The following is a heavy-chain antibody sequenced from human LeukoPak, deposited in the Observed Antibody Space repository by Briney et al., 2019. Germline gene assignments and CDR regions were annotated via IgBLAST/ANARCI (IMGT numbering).Heavy chain of an antibody. CDR3: TAGTGYSDHDY. J-gene: IGHJ4*02. CDR2: IKSKTNDETT. CDR1: GFTFNNAW. Sequence: PGGSLTLSCAASGFTFNNAWMSWLRQAPGKGLEGVGRIKSKTNDETTDYAAPVKGRFTISRDDSKNTLYLQMNSLKTEDTAVYYCTAGTGYSDHDYWGQGTLVTVSS. V-gene: IGHV3-15*01. D-gene: IGHD5-12*01.